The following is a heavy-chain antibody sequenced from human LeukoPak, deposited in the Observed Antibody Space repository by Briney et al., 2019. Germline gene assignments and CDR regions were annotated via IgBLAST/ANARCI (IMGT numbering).Heavy chain of an antibody. Sequence: GSLRLSCAGTGFTFSRYWLSWVRQAPGKGLEWVANIKFDGIEKYYVDSVKGRFTISRDNAKNSLYLQMNSLTTEDTAVYYCARLDEAFDSWGQGTLVTVSS. V-gene: IGHV3-7*01. J-gene: IGHJ4*02. CDR3: ARLDEAFDS. CDR2: IKFDGIEK. CDR1: GFTFSRYW. D-gene: IGHD5-24*01.